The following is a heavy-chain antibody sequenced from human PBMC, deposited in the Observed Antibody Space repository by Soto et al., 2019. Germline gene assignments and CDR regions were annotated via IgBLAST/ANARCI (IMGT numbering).Heavy chain of an antibody. Sequence: PGGSLRLSCAASGFILTSYWMTWVRQAPGKGLEWVAIIKQDGSEKYYADSVKGRSTISRDSAKNSLNLQMNSLRAEDTAVYYCARDSTYCGDDCYTGCAFDYWGQGILVTVSS. CDR2: IKQDGSEK. V-gene: IGHV3-7*03. J-gene: IGHJ4*02. CDR3: ARDSTYCGDDCYTGCAFDY. D-gene: IGHD2-21*02. CDR1: GFILTSYW.